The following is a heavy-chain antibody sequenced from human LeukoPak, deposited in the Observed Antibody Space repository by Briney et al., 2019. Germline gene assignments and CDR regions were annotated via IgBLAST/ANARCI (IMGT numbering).Heavy chain of an antibody. D-gene: IGHD2-2*02. V-gene: IGHV1-3*03. CDR1: GYSFTSQD. Sequence: ASVKVSCKTSGYSFTSQDMHWVRQAPGQSLEWMGCINPGNGDTKYSQEFQGRVTITRDTSATTAYMELSNLRSDDRAVYYCTLYNYWGQGTLVTVSS. CDR2: INPGNGDT. J-gene: IGHJ4*02. CDR3: TLYNY.